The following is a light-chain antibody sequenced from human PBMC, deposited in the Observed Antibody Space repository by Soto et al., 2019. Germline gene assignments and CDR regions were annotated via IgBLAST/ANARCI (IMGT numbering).Light chain of an antibody. CDR3: TPYAGGNNV. CDR1: SSDVGGYNY. J-gene: IGLJ1*01. V-gene: IGLV2-8*01. CDR2: EVN. Sequence: QSALTQPPSASGSPGQSVTISCTGTSSDVGGYNYVSWYQQHPGKVPKLMVYEVNKLPSGVPDRFSGSKSGNTASLTVSGLQADDEADYYCTPYAGGNNVFGTGTKVTFL.